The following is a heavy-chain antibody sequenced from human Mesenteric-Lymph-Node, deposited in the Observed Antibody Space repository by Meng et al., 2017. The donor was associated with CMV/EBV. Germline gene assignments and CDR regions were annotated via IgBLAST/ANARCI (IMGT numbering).Heavy chain of an antibody. V-gene: IGHV5-51*01. CDR3: ARTRINYYDSSGYYIEYFQH. CDR1: TSYW. Sequence: TSYWIGWVRQMPGKGLEWMGIIYPGDSDTRYSPSFQGQVTISADKSISTAYLQWSSLKASDTAMYYCARTRINYYDSSGYYIEYFQHWGQGTLVTVSS. CDR2: IYPGDSDT. J-gene: IGHJ1*01. D-gene: IGHD3-22*01.